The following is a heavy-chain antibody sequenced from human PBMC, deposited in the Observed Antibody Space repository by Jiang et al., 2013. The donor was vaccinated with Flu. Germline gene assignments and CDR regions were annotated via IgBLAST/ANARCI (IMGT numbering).Heavy chain of an antibody. CDR3: ATSTIHSSAFDI. CDR1: GASISSYY. Sequence: GSGLVKPSETLSLTCAVSGASISSYYWSWIRQPAGKGLEWIGRIFTSGNTNYNPSLKSRVTMSLDTSKNQLSLKLSSVAAADTALYYCATSTIHSSAFDIWGQGTMVTVSS. CDR2: IFTSGNT. V-gene: IGHV4-4*07. D-gene: IGHD5-24*01. J-gene: IGHJ3*02.